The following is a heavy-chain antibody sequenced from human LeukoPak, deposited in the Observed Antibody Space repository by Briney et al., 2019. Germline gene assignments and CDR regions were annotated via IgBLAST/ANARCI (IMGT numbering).Heavy chain of an antibody. D-gene: IGHD3-22*01. J-gene: IGHJ4*02. CDR3: ATEEPEDYYDSSGYYS. CDR1: GYTFTDYY. V-gene: IGHV1-69-2*01. Sequence: ASVKVSCKVSGYTFTDYYMHWVQQAPGKGLEWMGLVDPEDGETIYAEKFQGRVTITADTSTDTAYMELSSLGSEDTAVYYCATEEPEDYYDSSGYYSWGQGTLVTVSS. CDR2: VDPEDGET.